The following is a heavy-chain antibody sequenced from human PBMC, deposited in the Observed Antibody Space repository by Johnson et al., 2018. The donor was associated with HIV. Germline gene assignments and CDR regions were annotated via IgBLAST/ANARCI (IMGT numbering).Heavy chain of an antibody. CDR2: ISYDGSNK. Sequence: VQLVESEGGVVQPGRYLRLSCAASGFNFSSYSMHWVRQAPGKGLEWVAVISYDGSNKYYVDSVKGRFTISRDNSKKMLYLHMNSLRAEDTAVYYCAREGQEFNDAFDIWGQGTMVTVSA. J-gene: IGHJ3*02. D-gene: IGHD3-10*01. CDR1: GFNFSSYS. CDR3: AREGQEFNDAFDI. V-gene: IGHV3-30*04.